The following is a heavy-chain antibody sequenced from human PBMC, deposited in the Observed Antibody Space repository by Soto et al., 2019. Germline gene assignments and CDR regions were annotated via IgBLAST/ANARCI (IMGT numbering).Heavy chain of an antibody. Sequence: WGSLRLSCAASGFTFRSYAMNWVRQAPGKGLEWVSAISGSAGSTYYADSVKGRFTISRDTSKNTLYLQMNSLRAEDTAVYYCAKGNSWSPALVLDIWGQGTMVTVSS. D-gene: IGHD1-7*01. CDR1: GFTFRSYA. CDR3: AKGNSWSPALVLDI. CDR2: ISGSAGST. J-gene: IGHJ3*02. V-gene: IGHV3-23*01.